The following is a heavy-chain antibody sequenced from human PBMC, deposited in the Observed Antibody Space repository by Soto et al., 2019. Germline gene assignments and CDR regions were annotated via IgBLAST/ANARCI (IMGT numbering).Heavy chain of an antibody. Sequence: EVQLVESGGGLVQPGGSLRLSCAASGFTFNTYPMNWVRQAPGKGLEWISYISASTTFISYADSVRGRFAISRDNAENSLNLQMNSLRDEDTAVYYCAGDSAYAFDIWGQGTMVTVSS. CDR2: ISASTTFI. V-gene: IGHV3-48*02. CDR1: GFTFNTYP. CDR3: AGDSAYAFDI. J-gene: IGHJ3*02. D-gene: IGHD2-21*01.